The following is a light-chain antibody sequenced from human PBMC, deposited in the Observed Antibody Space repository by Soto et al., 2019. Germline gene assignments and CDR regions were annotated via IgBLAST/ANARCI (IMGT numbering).Light chain of an antibody. CDR1: QGISNY. J-gene: IGKJ1*01. CDR3: QKYNSAPST. CDR2: AAS. V-gene: IGKV1-27*01. Sequence: DIQMTRCPSSLFASVGDRVTITCRASQGISNYLAWYQQKPGKVPKLLIYAASTLQSGVPSRFSGSGSGTDFTLTISSLQPEDVANYYCQKYNSAPSTFGQGTKVDIK.